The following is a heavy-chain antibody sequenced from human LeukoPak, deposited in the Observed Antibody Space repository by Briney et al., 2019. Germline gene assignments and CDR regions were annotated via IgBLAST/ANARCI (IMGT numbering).Heavy chain of an antibody. D-gene: IGHD4-17*01. V-gene: IGHV3-7*01. CDR2: IKKDGSEK. CDR1: GFTFSSYW. CDR3: ARANDYGDYVFDY. Sequence: GESLRLSCAASGFTFSSYWMSWVRQAPGKGLEWVANIKKDGSEKYYVDSVKGRFTISRDNAKNSLYLQMNSLRAEDTAVYYCARANDYGDYVFDYWGQGTLVTVSS. J-gene: IGHJ4*02.